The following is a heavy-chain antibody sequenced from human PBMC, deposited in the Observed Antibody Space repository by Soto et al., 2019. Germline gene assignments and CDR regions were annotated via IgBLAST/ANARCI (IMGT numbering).Heavy chain of an antibody. Sequence: GGSLRLSCTGSGFIFGDYAMNWFRQAPGKGLEWVGFIGRKGHGGTTEYAASVKDRFTISRDDSKSIAYLQMNSLKADDTAVYYCTGGVWLVWGQGTLVTVSS. D-gene: IGHD3-16*01. J-gene: IGHJ4*02. CDR3: TGGVWLV. CDR2: IGRKGHGGTT. CDR1: GFIFGDYA. V-gene: IGHV3-49*03.